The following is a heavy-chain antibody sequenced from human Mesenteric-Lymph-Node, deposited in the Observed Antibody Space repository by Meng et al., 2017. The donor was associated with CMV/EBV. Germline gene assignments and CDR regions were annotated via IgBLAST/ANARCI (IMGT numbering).Heavy chain of an antibody. J-gene: IGHJ3*01. CDR1: GYTFTSYD. V-gene: IGHV1-69*06. CDR2: IIPSTHAP. D-gene: IGHD5-24*01. Sequence: SVKVSCKASGYTFTSYDINWVRQATGQRFEWVGVIIPSTHAPNYSQKFQGRVTVSAETSTTTVYLELSSLTCNDSAVYYCAGEDRAGYNDAFDVWGQGTMVTVSS. CDR3: AGEDRAGYNDAFDV.